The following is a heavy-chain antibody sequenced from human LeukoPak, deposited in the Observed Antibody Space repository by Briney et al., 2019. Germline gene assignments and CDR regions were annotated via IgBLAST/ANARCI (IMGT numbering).Heavy chain of an antibody. Sequence: GGSLRLSCAASGFTFSGSVLLWVRQASGGGLEWVGRIRSKADNATTAYAASLKGRFTISRDDSRNTAHLQMHRLKTEDTAMSYCTIGVSWGAGTLVTAS. J-gene: IGHJ5*02. CDR1: GFTFSGSV. CDR2: IRSKADNATT. CDR3: TIGVS. V-gene: IGHV3-73*01.